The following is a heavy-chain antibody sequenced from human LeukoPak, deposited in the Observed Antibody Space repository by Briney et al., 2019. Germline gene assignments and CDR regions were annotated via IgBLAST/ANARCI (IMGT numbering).Heavy chain of an antibody. J-gene: IGHJ6*04. CDR3: AELGITMIGGV. CDR1: GFTFSSYE. D-gene: IGHD3-10*02. CDR2: ISSSGSTI. V-gene: IGHV3-48*03. Sequence: QTGGSLRLSCAASGFTFSSYEMNWVRQAPGKGLEWDSYISSSGSTIYYADSVKGRFTISRDNAKNSLYLQMNSLRAEDTAVYYCAELGITMIGGVWGKGTTVTISS.